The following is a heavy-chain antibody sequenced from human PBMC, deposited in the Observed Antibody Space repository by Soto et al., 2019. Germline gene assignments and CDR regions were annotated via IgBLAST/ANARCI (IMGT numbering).Heavy chain of an antibody. J-gene: IGHJ4*02. CDR1: GFTFSSYW. Sequence: EVQLVESGGGLVQPGGSLRLSCAASGFTFSSYWMSWVRQAPGKGLEWVANIRQDGSDKYYVDSVKGRFTISRDNSKNGSYLQKNSLRVEDTAVYYCASPQQWLGQRGDFDYWGQGTLVTVSS. D-gene: IGHD6-19*01. V-gene: IGHV3-7*05. CDR2: IRQDGSDK. CDR3: ASPQQWLGQRGDFDY.